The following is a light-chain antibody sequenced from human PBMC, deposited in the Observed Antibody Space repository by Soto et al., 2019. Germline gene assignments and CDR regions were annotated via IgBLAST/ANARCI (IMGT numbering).Light chain of an antibody. CDR3: CSYAGGYTRYV. CDR2: DVT. V-gene: IGLV2-11*01. J-gene: IGLJ1*01. CDR1: GSDVGGYNY. Sequence: QSALTQPRSVSGSPGQSVTLSCSGTGSDVGGYNYVSWYQHHPGKAPKLMIYDVTKRPSGVPDRFSGSKSGSTASLTISGLQTEDEADYYCCSYAGGYTRYVFGTGTKLTVL.